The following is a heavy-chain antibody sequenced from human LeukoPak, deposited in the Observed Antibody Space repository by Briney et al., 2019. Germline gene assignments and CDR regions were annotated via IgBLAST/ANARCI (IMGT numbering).Heavy chain of an antibody. CDR1: GFTVSGNS. D-gene: IGHD5-24*01. CDR3: ARGRDGYRSWPLDAFDI. V-gene: IGHV3-48*02. Sequence: GGYVSCYCAASGFTVSGNSMNCDRQAPGKGRKWVSYISSSSTTISHADSVKGRFSITCYSTKNSLYLKLNSLRDEDTAVYYCARGRDGYRSWPLDAFDIWGQGTMVTVSS. CDR2: ISSSSTTI. J-gene: IGHJ3*02.